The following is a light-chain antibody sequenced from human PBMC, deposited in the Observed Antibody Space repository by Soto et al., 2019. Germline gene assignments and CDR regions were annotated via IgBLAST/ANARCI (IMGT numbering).Light chain of an antibody. J-gene: IGLJ1*01. CDR3: SAYTVSRTYV. Sequence: QSALTQPASVSGSPGQSIAISCTGSSSDVGIYNYVSWYQQHPGKVPKLIIYEVTNRPSGVSNRFSGSKSGNTASLTISGLQAEDEADYYCSAYTVSRTYVFGTGTKVT. CDR1: SSDVGIYNY. V-gene: IGLV2-14*01. CDR2: EVT.